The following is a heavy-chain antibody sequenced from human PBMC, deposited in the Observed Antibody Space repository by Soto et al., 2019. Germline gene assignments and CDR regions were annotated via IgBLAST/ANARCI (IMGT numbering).Heavy chain of an antibody. CDR2: ISWNSGSI. J-gene: IGHJ6*02. CDR3: AKDLGPLDYGMDV. Sequence: PGGSLRLSCAASGFTFDDYAMHWVRQAPGKGLEWVSGISWNSGSIGYADSVKGRFTISRDNAKNSLYLQMNSLRAEDTALYYCAKDLGPLDYGMDVWGQGTTVTVSS. V-gene: IGHV3-9*01. D-gene: IGHD3-16*01. CDR1: GFTFDDYA.